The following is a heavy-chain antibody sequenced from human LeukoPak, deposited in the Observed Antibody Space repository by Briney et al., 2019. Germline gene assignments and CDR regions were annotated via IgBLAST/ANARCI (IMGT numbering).Heavy chain of an antibody. CDR2: IYYSGST. CDR3: ARHVAPGRLDY. J-gene: IGHJ4*02. Sequence: PSETLSLTCTVSGGSISSSSYYWSWIRQPPGKGLEWIGYIYYSGSTNYNPSLKSRVTISVDTSKNQFSLKLSSVTAADTAVYYCARHVAPGRLDYWGQGTLVTVSS. V-gene: IGHV4-61*01. D-gene: IGHD1-26*01. CDR1: GGSISSSSYY.